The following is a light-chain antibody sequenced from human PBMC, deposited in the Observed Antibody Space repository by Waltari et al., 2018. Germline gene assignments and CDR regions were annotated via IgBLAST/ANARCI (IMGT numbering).Light chain of an antibody. Sequence: IVLTQSPGTLSSSPGERATLPCRASQSLTKKYLAWYQQKPGQAPRLLVYGASSRAAGIPDRFSGSGSGTDFTLTISRLEPEDFAVYYCQQYGSSIMYTFGQGTKLEIK. CDR1: QSLTKKY. J-gene: IGKJ2*01. V-gene: IGKV3-20*01. CDR2: GAS. CDR3: QQYGSSIMYT.